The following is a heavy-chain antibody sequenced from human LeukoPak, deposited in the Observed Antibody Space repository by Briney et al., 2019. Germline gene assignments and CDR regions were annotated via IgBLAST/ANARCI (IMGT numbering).Heavy chain of an antibody. D-gene: IGHD2-15*01. CDR3: ARHRRDPLYCSGGSCYPGYYYYMDV. CDR1: GGSFSGYY. Sequence: SETLSLTCAVYGGSFSGYYWSWIRQPPGKGLEWIGSIYYSGSTYYNPSLKSRVTISVDTSKNQFSLKLSSVTAADTAVYYCARHRRDPLYCSGGSCYPGYYYYMDVWGKGTTVTISS. CDR2: IYYSGST. J-gene: IGHJ6*03. V-gene: IGHV4-34*01.